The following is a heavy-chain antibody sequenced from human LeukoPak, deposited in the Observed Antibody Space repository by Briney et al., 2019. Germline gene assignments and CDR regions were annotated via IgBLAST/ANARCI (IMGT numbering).Heavy chain of an antibody. CDR1: GYTFTSYG. J-gene: IGHJ4*02. CDR2: ISAYNGNT. D-gene: IGHD6-13*01. V-gene: IGHV1-18*01. CDR3: ARGGEPTESSSWHTFDY. Sequence: GASVKVSCKASGYTFTSYGISWVRQAPGQGLEWMGWISAYNGNTNYAQKLQGRVTMTTDTSTSTAYMELRSLRSDDTAVYYCARGGEPTESSSWHTFDYWGQGTLVTVSS.